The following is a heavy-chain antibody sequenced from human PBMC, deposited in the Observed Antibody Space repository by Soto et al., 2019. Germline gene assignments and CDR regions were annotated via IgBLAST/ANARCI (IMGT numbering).Heavy chain of an antibody. J-gene: IGHJ5*02. CDR2: IYYSGST. Sequence: PSETLSLTCTVSGGSISSYYWSWIRQPPGKGLEWIGYIYYSGSTNYNPSLKSRVTISVDTSKNQFSLKLSSVTAADTAVYYCARGGKLLWFGELLPRNWFDPWGQGTLVTVSS. CDR3: ARGGKLLWFGELLPRNWFDP. D-gene: IGHD3-10*01. CDR1: GGSISSYY. V-gene: IGHV4-59*01.